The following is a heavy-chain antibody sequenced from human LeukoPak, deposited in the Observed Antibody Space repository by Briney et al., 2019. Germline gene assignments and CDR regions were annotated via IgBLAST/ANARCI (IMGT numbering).Heavy chain of an antibody. J-gene: IGHJ4*02. Sequence: GGSLRLSCAASGFTFSSYSMNWVRQAPGKGLEWVSSISSSSSYIYYADSVKGRFTISRDNAKNSLYLQMNSLRAEDTAVYYCARSANPPLLWLGESDYWGQGTLVTVSS. D-gene: IGHD3-10*01. CDR1: GFTFSSYS. V-gene: IGHV3-21*01. CDR3: ARSANPPLLWLGESDY. CDR2: ISSSSSYI.